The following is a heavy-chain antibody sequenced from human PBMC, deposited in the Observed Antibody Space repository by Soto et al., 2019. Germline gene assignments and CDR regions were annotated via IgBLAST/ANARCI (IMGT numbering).Heavy chain of an antibody. J-gene: IGHJ6*03. V-gene: IGHV6-1*01. Sequence: QVQLQESGPGLVKPSQTLSLTCAISGDSVSSNSAAWNWIRLSPSRGLEWLARTYYRSRWYNDYAVSVRSRITVNPDTSKNQFSLQLTSVTPEYTAGYYCAGTTSHQWYYMDVWGKGTTVTVSS. CDR1: GDSVSSNSAA. CDR2: TYYRSRWYN. CDR3: AGTTSHQWYYMDV. D-gene: IGHD1-7*01.